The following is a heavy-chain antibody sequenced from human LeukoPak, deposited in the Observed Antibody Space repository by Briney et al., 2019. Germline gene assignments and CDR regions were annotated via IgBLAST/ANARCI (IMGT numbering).Heavy chain of an antibody. CDR3: ARGHSGYDSSPCFDY. CDR1: GFTFSSYA. CDR2: ISYDGSNK. J-gene: IGHJ4*02. V-gene: IGHV3-30*04. D-gene: IGHD5-12*01. Sequence: GGSLRLSCAASGFTFSSYAMHWVRQAPGKGLEWVAVISYDGSNKYYADSVKGRFTISRDNSKNTLYLQMNSLRAEDTAVYYCARGHSGYDSSPCFDYWGQGTLVTVSS.